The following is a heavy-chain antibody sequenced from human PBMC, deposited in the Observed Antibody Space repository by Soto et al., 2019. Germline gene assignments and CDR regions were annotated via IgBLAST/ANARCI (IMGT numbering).Heavy chain of an antibody. V-gene: IGHV4-39*01. CDR3: ARQSYGSGSYSKWFDP. CDR1: CGSISSSIYY. J-gene: IGHJ5*02. Sequence: SETLSLTCTVSCGSISSSIYYWGWIRQPPGKGLDWIGSIYYSGSTYYNPSLKSRVTISVDTSKNQFSMKLSSVTAADTAVYYCARQSYGSGSYSKWFDPWGQGTLVTVS. CDR2: IYYSGST. D-gene: IGHD3-10*01.